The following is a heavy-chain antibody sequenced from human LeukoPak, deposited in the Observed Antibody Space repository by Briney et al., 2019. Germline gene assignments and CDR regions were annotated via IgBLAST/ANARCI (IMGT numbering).Heavy chain of an antibody. Sequence: SQTLSLTCTVSGGSISSGSYYWSWIRQPAGKGLEWIGRIYTSGSTNYNPSLKSRVTISVDTSKNQFSLKLSSVTAADTAVYYCARVRPYCDSSGYTPYYFDYWGQGTLVTVSS. V-gene: IGHV4-61*02. J-gene: IGHJ4*02. CDR3: ARVRPYCDSSGYTPYYFDY. CDR2: IYTSGST. D-gene: IGHD3-22*01. CDR1: GGSISSGSYY.